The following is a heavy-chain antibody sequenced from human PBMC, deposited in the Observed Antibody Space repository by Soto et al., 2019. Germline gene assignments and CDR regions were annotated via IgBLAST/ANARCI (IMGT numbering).Heavy chain of an antibody. J-gene: IGHJ5*01. Sequence: EVHLLESGGGLVQPGGSLRLSCAASGFNFSIYAMSWVRQAPGKGLEWVAPCTRNAGGTYYANSGRGRFTISRDNSRNTVYLQMNSLRADDSAVYYCAKDRPNYFGPDGHYYRAGGDSWGQGTLVAVSS. CDR2: CTRNAGGT. CDR3: AKDRPNYFGPDGHYYRAGGDS. D-gene: IGHD3-10*01. CDR1: GFNFSIYA. V-gene: IGHV3-23*01.